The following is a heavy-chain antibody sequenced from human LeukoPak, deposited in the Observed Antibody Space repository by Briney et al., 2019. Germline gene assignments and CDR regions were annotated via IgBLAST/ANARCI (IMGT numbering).Heavy chain of an antibody. V-gene: IGHV3-53*01. CDR3: ARDRVDYNWFDP. Sequence: PGGSLRLSXAASGFTVSSNYMNWVRQAPGKGLEWVSVIYSGGSTYYADSVKGRFTISRDNAKNTLYLQMNSLRAEDTAVYYCARDRVDYNWFDPWGQGTLVTVSS. CDR1: GFTVSSNY. D-gene: IGHD3-3*01. CDR2: IYSGGST. J-gene: IGHJ5*02.